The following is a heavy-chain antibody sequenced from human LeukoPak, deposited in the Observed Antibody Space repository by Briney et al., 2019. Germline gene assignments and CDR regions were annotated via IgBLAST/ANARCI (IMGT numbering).Heavy chain of an antibody. CDR2: IYYSGST. D-gene: IGHD3-10*01. V-gene: IGHV4-39*01. J-gene: IGHJ4*02. CDR3: ARLDNYGSGAYYPAIDY. CDR1: GGSISSTNYY. Sequence: SETLSLTCTVSGGSISSTNYYWGWVRQPPGKGLEWIGTIYYSGSTYYNPSLNSRVTIFVDTSKNQFSLKLSSVTAADTAVYYCARLDNYGSGAYYPAIDYWGQGTLVTVSS.